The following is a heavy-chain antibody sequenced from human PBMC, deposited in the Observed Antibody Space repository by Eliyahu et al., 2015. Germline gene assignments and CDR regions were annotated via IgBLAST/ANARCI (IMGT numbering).Heavy chain of an antibody. CDR2: XYXSGST. CDR3: ARHASSSWLYYYYGMDV. J-gene: IGHJ6*02. CDR1: GGSIXSSSYY. D-gene: IGHD6-13*01. Sequence: LQLQESGPGLVKPSETXSLTCTVSGGSIXSSSYYWGWXRQPPGKGLEWIGSXYXSGSTYYXPSLKSRVTISVDTSKNXFSLKLSSVTAADTAVYYCARHASSSWLYYYYGMDVWAKGPRSPSP. V-gene: IGHV4-39*01.